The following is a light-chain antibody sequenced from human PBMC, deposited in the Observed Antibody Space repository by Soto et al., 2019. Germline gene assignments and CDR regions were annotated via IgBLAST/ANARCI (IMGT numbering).Light chain of an antibody. CDR1: QSLLHITGETF. CDR2: EVS. V-gene: IGKV2D-29*02. CDR3: MQSTQLPPT. Sequence: DVVMTQSPLSLSVTPGQPASISCKSSQSLLHITGETFLFWYLQKPGQSPQLLIYEVSTRVSGVPDRFSGSGSGTDFTLEISRVETDDVGIYYCMQSTQLPPTFGQGTRLG. J-gene: IGKJ5*01.